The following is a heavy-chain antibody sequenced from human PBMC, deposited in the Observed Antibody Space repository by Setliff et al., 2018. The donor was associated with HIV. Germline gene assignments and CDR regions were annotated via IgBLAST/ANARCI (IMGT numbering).Heavy chain of an antibody. CDR2: INPSGDIT. V-gene: IGHV1-46*01. CDR1: GNTFSSHY. CDR3: ASKGGWGNYPDSDAFDI. Sequence: ASVKVSCKASGNTFSSHYMHWVRQAPGKGLEWMGLINPSGDITSYAEKFQGRVTMTRDTSTSTVYMELRSLRSEDTAIYYCASKGGWGNYPDSDAFDIWGQGSLVTVSS. D-gene: IGHD3-16*02. J-gene: IGHJ3*02.